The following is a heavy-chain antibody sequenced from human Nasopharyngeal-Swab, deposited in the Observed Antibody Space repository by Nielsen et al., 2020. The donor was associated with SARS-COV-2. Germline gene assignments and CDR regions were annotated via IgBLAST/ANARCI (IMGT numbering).Heavy chain of an antibody. CDR2: INHDGSQK. Sequence: GESLKISCGASDFTFSHYRMSWVRQAPGKGLEWVANINHDGSQKYYVDSVKGRFTISRDNSKNSIYLQMDRLRVEDTAVYYCARESSAADYWGQGTLVTVSS. J-gene: IGHJ1*01. V-gene: IGHV3-7*01. CDR3: ARESSAADY. CDR1: DFTFSHYR. D-gene: IGHD6-13*01.